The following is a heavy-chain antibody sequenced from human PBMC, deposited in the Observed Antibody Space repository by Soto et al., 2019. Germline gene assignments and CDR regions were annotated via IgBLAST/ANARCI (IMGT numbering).Heavy chain of an antibody. CDR2: IHNSGST. CDR3: ARGTTTEKVDS. D-gene: IGHD1-1*01. V-gene: IGHV4-59*08. Sequence: SETLSLTCTVSRGSINNSYWTWIRQPPGKRLEWIGHIHNSGSTNYNPSLKSRVTISADTSMNQFSLALTSVTAADTAMYYCARGTTTEKVDSWGQGILVTVSS. CDR1: RGSINNSY. J-gene: IGHJ4*02.